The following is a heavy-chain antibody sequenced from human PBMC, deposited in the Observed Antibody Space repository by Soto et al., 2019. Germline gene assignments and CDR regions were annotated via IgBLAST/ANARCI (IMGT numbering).Heavy chain of an antibody. J-gene: IGHJ4*02. D-gene: IGHD1-26*01. CDR1: GFSFSNYA. V-gene: IGHV3-33*01. Sequence: GVSLRLSCSASGFSFSNYAMHWVRQAPGKGLEWVAVIWYDGSNKYYADSVKGRFTISKDNSQNTLYLQMNSLRAEDTAVYYCTRDPYGGSRYYFDSWGQGPLVTVSS. CDR3: TRDPYGGSRYYFDS. CDR2: IWYDGSNK.